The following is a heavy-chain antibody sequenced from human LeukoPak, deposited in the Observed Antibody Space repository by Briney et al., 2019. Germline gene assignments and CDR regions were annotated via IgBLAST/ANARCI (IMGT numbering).Heavy chain of an antibody. Sequence: GGSLRLSCAASGFTFSNYAMDWVRQAPGKGLEWVSHISGGGSGTFYADSVQGRFIISRDNSKNTLFLQMRSLRADDTAVYYCAKMAPELRGVIGRRIESNYSAHMEVWGQGTTVTVS. V-gene: IGHV3-23*01. CDR1: GFTFSNYA. D-gene: IGHD3-10*01. CDR3: AKMAPELRGVIGRRIESNYSAHMEV. CDR2: ISGGGSGT. J-gene: IGHJ6*02.